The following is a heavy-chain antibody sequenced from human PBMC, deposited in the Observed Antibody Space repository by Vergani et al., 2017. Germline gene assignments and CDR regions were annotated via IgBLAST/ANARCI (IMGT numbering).Heavy chain of an antibody. Sequence: QLQLQESGPGLVKPSETLSLTCTVSGGSISSSSYYWGWIRQPPGKGLEWIGSIYYSGSTYYNPSLKSRVTISVDTSKNQFSLKLSSVTAADTAVYYCARGDLRAVAGTLVYYGMDVWGQGTTVTVSS. J-gene: IGHJ6*02. V-gene: IGHV4-39*01. CDR2: IYYSGST. CDR1: GGSISSSSYY. D-gene: IGHD6-19*01. CDR3: ARGDLRAVAGTLVYYGMDV.